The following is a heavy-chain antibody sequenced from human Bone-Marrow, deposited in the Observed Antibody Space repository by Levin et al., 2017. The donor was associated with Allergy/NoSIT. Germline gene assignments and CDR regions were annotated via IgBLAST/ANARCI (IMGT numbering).Heavy chain of an antibody. D-gene: IGHD3-3*01. CDR3: ARGPGRQSLRFLEWLGAFDI. CDR2: TYYRSKWYN. V-gene: IGHV6-1*01. CDR1: GDSVSSNSAA. Sequence: PSETLSLTCAISGDSVSSNSAAWNWIRQSPSRGLEWLGRTYYRSKWYNDYAVSVKSRITINPDTSKNQFSLQLNSVTPEDTAVYYCARGPGRQSLRFLEWLGAFDIWGQGTMVTVSS. J-gene: IGHJ3*02.